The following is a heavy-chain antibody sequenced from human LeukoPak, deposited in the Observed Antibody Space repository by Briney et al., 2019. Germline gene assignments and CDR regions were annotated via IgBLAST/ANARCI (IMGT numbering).Heavy chain of an antibody. CDR3: ARGDILTGYSN. J-gene: IGHJ4*02. CDR2: ISHRGST. Sequence: SETLSLTCAAYGGSFGGYYWSWIRQPPGKGLEWIGEISHRGSTNYNPSLKSRVTISVDTSKNQFSLKLSSVTAADTAVYYCARGDILTGYSNWGQGTLVTVSS. D-gene: IGHD3-9*01. CDR1: GGSFGGYY. V-gene: IGHV4-34*01.